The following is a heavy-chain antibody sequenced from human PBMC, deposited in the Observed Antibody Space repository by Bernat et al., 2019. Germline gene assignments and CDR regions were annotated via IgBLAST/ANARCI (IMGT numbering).Heavy chain of an antibody. V-gene: IGHV3-23*01. CDR1: GFTFSSYA. D-gene: IGHD3-10*01. CDR2: ISGSGGST. J-gene: IGHJ4*02. CDR3: EVQRLWFGELH. Sequence: EVQLLESGGGLVQPGGSLRLSCAASGFTFSSYAMSWVRQAPGKGLEWVSAISGSGGSTYYADSVKGRFTISRDNSKNTLYLQMNSLRAEDTAVYYCEVQRLWFGELHWGQGTLVTVSS.